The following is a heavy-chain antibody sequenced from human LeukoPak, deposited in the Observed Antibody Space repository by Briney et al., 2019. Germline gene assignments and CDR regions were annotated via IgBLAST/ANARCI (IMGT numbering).Heavy chain of an antibody. V-gene: IGHV3-53*01. CDR2: IYSGGST. CDR3: ARGPTPDAFDI. J-gene: IGHJ3*02. Sequence: GGSLRLSCAASGFTVSSNYMSWVRQAPGKGLEWVSVIYSGGSTYYADSVKGRFTISRDNSKNTLYLQMNSLRAEDTAVYYCARGPTPDAFDIWGQGTMVTVSS. CDR1: GFTVSSNY.